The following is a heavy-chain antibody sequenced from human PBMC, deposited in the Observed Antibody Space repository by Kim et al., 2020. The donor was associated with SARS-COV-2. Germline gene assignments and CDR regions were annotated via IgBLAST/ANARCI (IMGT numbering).Heavy chain of an antibody. V-gene: IGHV3-53*01. Sequence: GKVRYTISGDKSKNTLALQMNSLRAEDTAVYYCARDCSGGRRPFWYFDLWGRGTLVTVSS. J-gene: IGHJ2*01. CDR3: ARDCSGGRRPFWYFDL. D-gene: IGHD2-21*01.